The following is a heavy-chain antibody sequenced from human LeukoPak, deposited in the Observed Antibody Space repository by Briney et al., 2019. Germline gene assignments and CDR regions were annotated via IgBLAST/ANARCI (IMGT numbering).Heavy chain of an antibody. CDR1: GGSISSSSYY. D-gene: IGHD6-19*01. CDR2: IYYSGST. J-gene: IGHJ4*02. CDR3: ARTSRGYSSGWYRY. V-gene: IGHV4-39*01. Sequence: SETLSLTCTVSGGSISSSSYYWGWIRQPPGKGLEWIGSIYYSGSTYYNPSLKSRVTISVDTSKNQFSLKLSSVTAADTAVYYCARTSRGYSSGWYRYWGQGTLVTVSS.